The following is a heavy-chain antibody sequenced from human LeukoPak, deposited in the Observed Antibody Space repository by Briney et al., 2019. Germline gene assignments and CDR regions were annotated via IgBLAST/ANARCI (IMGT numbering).Heavy chain of an antibody. CDR1: GFTFSSYW. Sequence: GGSLRLSCAASGFTFSSYWMHWVRQAPGKGLVWVSRINSDGSSTSYADSVKGRFTISRDNAKNTLYPQMNSLRAEDTAVYYCARARLAAAAKNWFDPWGQGTLVTVSS. V-gene: IGHV3-74*01. CDR2: INSDGSST. CDR3: ARARLAAAAKNWFDP. D-gene: IGHD6-13*01. J-gene: IGHJ5*02.